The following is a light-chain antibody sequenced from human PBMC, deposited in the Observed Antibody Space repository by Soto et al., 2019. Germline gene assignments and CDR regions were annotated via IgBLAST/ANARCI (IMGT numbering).Light chain of an antibody. Sequence: DIVMTQSPLSLPVTPGEPASISCRSSQSLLDSLDGKTYLDWYLQKQGQSPKLLIYTLSSRASGFPDRFSGSGSGTDFTLKISRLESEDAVAYYCMQRKEFPLTCGGGTKVEIK. CDR2: TLS. V-gene: IGKV2-40*01. CDR3: MQRKEFPLT. J-gene: IGKJ4*01. CDR1: QSLLDSLDGKTY.